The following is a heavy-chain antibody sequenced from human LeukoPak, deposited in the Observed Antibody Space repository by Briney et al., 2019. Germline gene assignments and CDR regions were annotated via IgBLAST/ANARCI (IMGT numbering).Heavy chain of an antibody. D-gene: IGHD5-12*01. CDR3: ARDQGRDGYNSDLDY. Sequence: PGGSLRLSCAASGFTFDDYAMHWVRQAPGKGLEWVSGISWNSGSIGYADSVKGRFTISRDNSKNTLYLQMNSLRAEDTAVYYCARDQGRDGYNSDLDYWGQGTLVTVSS. CDR2: ISWNSGSI. CDR1: GFTFDDYA. V-gene: IGHV3-9*01. J-gene: IGHJ4*02.